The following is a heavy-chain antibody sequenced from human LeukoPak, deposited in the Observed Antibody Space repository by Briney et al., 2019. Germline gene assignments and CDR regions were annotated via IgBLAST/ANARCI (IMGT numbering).Heavy chain of an antibody. CDR2: IWYDGSNK. CDR3: ARALSGYDSSGYRGGGDFDY. D-gene: IGHD3-22*01. V-gene: IGHV3-33*01. Sequence: GGSLRLSCAASGFTFSSYGMHWVRQAPGKGLEWVAVIWYDGSNKYYADSVKGRFTISRDNSKNTLYLQMNSLRAEDTAVYYWARALSGYDSSGYRGGGDFDYGGQGTLVTVSS. J-gene: IGHJ4*02. CDR1: GFTFSSYG.